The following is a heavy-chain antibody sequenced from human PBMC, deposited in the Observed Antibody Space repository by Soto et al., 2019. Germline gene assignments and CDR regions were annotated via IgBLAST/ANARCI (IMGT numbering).Heavy chain of an antibody. D-gene: IGHD5-18*01. CDR1: RDSVSSDSAA. Sequence: PSQTLSLTCAISRDSVSSDSAAWNWIRQSPSRGLEWLGRTYYRSKWYNDYAVSVKSRITINPDTSKNQFSLQLNSVTPEDTAVYYCAIEIQLWFYYTVYWCPATLLTV. J-gene: IGHJ4*02. CDR2: TYYRSKWYN. V-gene: IGHV6-1*01. CDR3: AIEIQLWFYYTVY.